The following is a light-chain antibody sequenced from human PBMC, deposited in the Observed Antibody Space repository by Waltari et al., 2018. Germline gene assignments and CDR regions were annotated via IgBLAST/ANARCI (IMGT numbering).Light chain of an antibody. CDR2: RAS. V-gene: IGKV3-15*01. CDR1: QSVTSN. J-gene: IGKJ1*01. CDR3: QQYNNWPRT. Sequence: EIVLTQSPATLSLSPGERATLSCRASQSVTSNLAWYQQKHGQAPRLLIYRASSRATGIPDSFTGSGSGTDFTLTISSLEPEDFAVYYCQQYNNWPRTFGQGTKVEIK.